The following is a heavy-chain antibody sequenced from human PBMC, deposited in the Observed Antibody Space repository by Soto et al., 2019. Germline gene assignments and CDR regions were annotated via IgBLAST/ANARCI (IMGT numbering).Heavy chain of an antibody. CDR2: IYWDDDK. V-gene: IGHV2-5*02. CDR3: IQSRCGGDCLQSYASHYYYGMDV. J-gene: IGHJ6*02. Sequence: QITLKESGPTLVKPTQTLTLTCTFSGFSLSTSGVGVGWIRQPPGKALEWLALIYWDDDKRYSPSLRSRLTINTDTSKNQVVLTITNMDPVDTATYYCIQSRCGGDCLQSYASHYYYGMDVWGQGTTVTVSS. D-gene: IGHD2-21*02. CDR1: GFSLSTSGVG.